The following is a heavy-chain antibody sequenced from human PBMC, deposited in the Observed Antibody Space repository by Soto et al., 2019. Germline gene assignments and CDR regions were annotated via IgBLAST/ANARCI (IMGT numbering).Heavy chain of an antibody. Sequence: GGSLRLSCAASGFTFSGSAMHWVRQASGKGLAWVGRIRSKANSYATAYAASVKGRFTISRDDSKNTAYLQMNSLKTEDTAVYYCTSHYSNYDAFDIWGQGTMVTVSS. D-gene: IGHD4-4*01. CDR3: TSHYSNYDAFDI. J-gene: IGHJ3*02. V-gene: IGHV3-73*01. CDR2: IRSKANSYAT. CDR1: GFTFSGSA.